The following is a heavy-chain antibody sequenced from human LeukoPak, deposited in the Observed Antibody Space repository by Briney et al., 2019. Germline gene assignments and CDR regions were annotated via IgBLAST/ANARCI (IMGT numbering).Heavy chain of an antibody. Sequence: TGGSLRPSCAASGFTFSSYSMNWVRQAPGKGLEWVSSISSSSSYIYYADSVKGRFTISRDNAKNSLYLQMNSLRAEDTAVHYCARALAAAGDYWRQGTLVTVSS. D-gene: IGHD6-13*01. CDR2: ISSSSSYI. V-gene: IGHV3-21*01. CDR3: ARALAAAGDY. CDR1: GFTFSSYS. J-gene: IGHJ4*02.